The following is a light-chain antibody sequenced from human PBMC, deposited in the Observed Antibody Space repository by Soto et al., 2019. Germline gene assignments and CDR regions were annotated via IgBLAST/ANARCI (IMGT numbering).Light chain of an antibody. CDR3: QSYDSSLDVV. CDR1: SSNIGAGYD. V-gene: IGLV1-40*01. J-gene: IGLJ2*01. Sequence: QSVLTHPPSVSGAPGQRVTISFTGSSSNIGAGYDVHWYQQLPGTAPKLLIYGNSNRPSGVPDRFSGSKSGTSASLAITGLPAEDEADYYCQSYDSSLDVVFGGGTKVTVL. CDR2: GNS.